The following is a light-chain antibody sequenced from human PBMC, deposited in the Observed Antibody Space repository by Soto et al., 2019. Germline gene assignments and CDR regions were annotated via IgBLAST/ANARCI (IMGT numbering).Light chain of an antibody. CDR3: SSYAGANSVV. CDR1: SSDVGGYNY. Sequence: QSVLTQPPSASGSPGQSVTISCTGMSSDVGGYNYVSWYQQHPGKAPKLMIYEVSKRPSGVPDRFSGSKSGNTASLTVSGLQAEDEAYYYCSSYAGANSVVFGGGTKVTVL. V-gene: IGLV2-8*01. CDR2: EVS. J-gene: IGLJ2*01.